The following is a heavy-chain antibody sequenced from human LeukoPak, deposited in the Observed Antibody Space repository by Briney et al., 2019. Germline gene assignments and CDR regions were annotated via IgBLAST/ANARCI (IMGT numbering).Heavy chain of an antibody. CDR3: AREKGRGVISPYYDY. CDR1: WLTVREKF. J-gene: IGHJ4*02. V-gene: IGHV3-53*01. D-gene: IGHD3-10*01. CDR2: IYSDGST. Sequence: GGSLRLSCAAPWLTVREKFISWVRQAPGEGLEWGSVIYSDGSTYYEDSVKGRLTISRDTSKNTLSLQMNSLRVEDTAVYYCAREKGRGVISPYYDYWGQGTRVTVSS.